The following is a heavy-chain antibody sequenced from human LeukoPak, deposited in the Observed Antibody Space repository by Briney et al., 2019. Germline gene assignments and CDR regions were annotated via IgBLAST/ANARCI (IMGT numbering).Heavy chain of an antibody. D-gene: IGHD3-9*01. CDR1: GYIFTSYD. Sequence: ASVKVSCKASGYIFTSYDINWMRQAPGQGLEWVGWMNPNSGNAGYAQTFQGKLTMTRNTSIKTAYMELSSLRSEDTAVYYCARRFYDNLTGHTWYDYWGQGTLVTVSS. CDR3: ARRFYDNLTGHTWYDY. J-gene: IGHJ4*02. CDR2: MNPNSGNA. V-gene: IGHV1-8*01.